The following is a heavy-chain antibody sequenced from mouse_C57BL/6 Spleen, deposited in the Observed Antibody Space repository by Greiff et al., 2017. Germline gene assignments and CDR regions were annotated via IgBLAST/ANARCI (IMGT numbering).Heavy chain of an antibody. D-gene: IGHD1-1*01. CDR2: IYPRDGST. Sequence: VQLQQSGPELVKPGASVKLSCKASGYTFTSYDINWVKQRPGQGLEWIGWIYPRDGSTKYKEKFKGKATFTVDTSSSTAYMELHSLTSEDSAVDFCASYYGSFYFDYWGQGTTLTVSS. CDR3: ASYYGSFYFDY. J-gene: IGHJ2*01. CDR1: GYTFTSYD. V-gene: IGHV1-85*01.